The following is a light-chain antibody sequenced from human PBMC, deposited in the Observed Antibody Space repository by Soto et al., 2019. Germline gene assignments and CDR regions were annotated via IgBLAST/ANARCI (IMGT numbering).Light chain of an antibody. CDR3: QQSYNIPLT. Sequence: DIQMTQSPSSLSASVGDRVTITCRASQSISGYLIWYQQKPGKAPKLLIYGASSLQSGVPSRFSGSGAGKSFTLTITSLQPEDFATYYCQQSYNIPLTFGAGTKVEIK. CDR2: GAS. V-gene: IGKV1-39*01. CDR1: QSISGY. J-gene: IGKJ4*01.